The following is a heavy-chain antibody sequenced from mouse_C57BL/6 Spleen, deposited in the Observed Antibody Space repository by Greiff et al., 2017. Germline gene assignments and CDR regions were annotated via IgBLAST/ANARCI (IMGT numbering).Heavy chain of an antibody. CDR3: ARQAGTGTGFAY. V-gene: IGHV5-9*01. J-gene: IGHJ3*01. D-gene: IGHD4-1*01. CDR2: ISGGGGNT. CDR1: GFTFSSYT. Sequence: EVQGVESGGGLVKPGGSLKLSCAASGFTFSSYTMSWVRQTPEKRLEWVATISGGGGNTYYPDSVKGRFTISRDNAKNTLYLQMSSLRSEDTALYYCARQAGTGTGFAYWGQGTLVTVSA.